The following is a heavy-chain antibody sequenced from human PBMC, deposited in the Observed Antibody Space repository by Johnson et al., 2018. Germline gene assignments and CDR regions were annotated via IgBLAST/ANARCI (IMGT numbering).Heavy chain of an antibody. Sequence: EVQLLESGAEVKKPGESLKISCKGSGYSFTSYWIGWVRQMPGKGLEWMGIIYPGDSDTRYSPSFQGQVTISADKSISTAYLLWGRLKASDTAMYYWAGVRRELERPGGAFDIWGQGTMVTVSS. D-gene: IGHD1-1*01. CDR3: AGVRRELERPGGAFDI. CDR1: GYSFTSYW. V-gene: IGHV5-51*01. J-gene: IGHJ3*02. CDR2: IYPGDSDT.